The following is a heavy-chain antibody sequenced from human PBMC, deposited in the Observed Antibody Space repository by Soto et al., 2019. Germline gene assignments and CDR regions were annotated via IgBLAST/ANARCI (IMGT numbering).Heavy chain of an antibody. CDR2: ISSSSSYI. V-gene: IGHV3-21*01. D-gene: IGHD1-7*01. CDR3: ARVNGTRSYYYYGMDV. Sequence: GSLSGSWAASGFPFSSYTMNLVIQTPGKGLEWVSSISSSSSYIYYADSVKGRFTISRDNAKNSLYLQMNSLRAEDTAVYYCARVNGTRSYYYYGMDVWGQGTTVTVFS. J-gene: IGHJ6*02. CDR1: GFPFSSYT.